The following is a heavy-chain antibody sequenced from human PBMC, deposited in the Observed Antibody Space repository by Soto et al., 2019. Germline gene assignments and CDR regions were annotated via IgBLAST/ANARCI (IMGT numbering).Heavy chain of an antibody. CDR3: ARGGFSGSYQPKNDTLDI. J-gene: IGHJ3*02. CDR1: GFIVSNNY. Sequence: PGGSLRLSCAASGFIVSNNYITWVRQAPGKGLEWVSITYTGGSTYYADSVKGRFAISRDNSKNTVYLQMNSLRAEDTAVYYCARGGFSGSYQPKNDTLDIWGQGTLVTVSS. CDR2: TYTGGST. V-gene: IGHV3-53*01. D-gene: IGHD1-26*01.